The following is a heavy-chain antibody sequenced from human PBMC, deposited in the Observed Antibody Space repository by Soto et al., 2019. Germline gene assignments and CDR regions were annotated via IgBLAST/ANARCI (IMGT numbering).Heavy chain of an antibody. Sequence: QVQLVQSGAEVKKPGASVKVSCKASGYTFTGYYMHWVRQAPGQGLEWMGWINPNSGGTNYAQKLQGRVTMTRDTSISTAYMELSRLRSDDTAVYYCERGGSCSGWYCYFDYWGQGTLVTVSS. CDR2: INPNSGGT. V-gene: IGHV1-2*02. CDR3: ERGGSCSGWYCYFDY. CDR1: GYTFTGYY. D-gene: IGHD6-19*01. J-gene: IGHJ4*02.